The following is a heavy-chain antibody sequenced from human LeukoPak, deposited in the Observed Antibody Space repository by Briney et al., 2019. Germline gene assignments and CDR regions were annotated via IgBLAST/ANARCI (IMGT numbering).Heavy chain of an antibody. CDR2: ISSSSSYI. CDR1: GFTFSSYS. V-gene: IGHV3-21*01. D-gene: IGHD2-2*01. Sequence: PGGSLRLSCAASGFTFSSYSMNWVRQAPGKGLEWVSSISSSSSYIYYADSVKGRFTFSRDNAKNPLYLQMNSLRAEDTAVYYCARSLNIVVVPAAIDYWGQGTLVTASS. CDR3: ARSLNIVVVPAAIDY. J-gene: IGHJ4*02.